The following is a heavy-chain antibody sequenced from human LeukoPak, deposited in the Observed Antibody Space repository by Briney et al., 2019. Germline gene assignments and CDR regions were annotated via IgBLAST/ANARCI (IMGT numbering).Heavy chain of an antibody. J-gene: IGHJ5*02. CDR3: ARWEYGSGGYYRRWFDP. V-gene: IGHV3-48*03. CDR1: GFTFSSYE. CDR2: TSSSGSTI. D-gene: IGHD3-10*01. Sequence: PGGSLRLSCAASGFTFSSYEMNWVRQAPGKGLEWVSYTSSSGSTIYYADSVKGRFTISRDNAKNSLYLQMNSLRAEDTAVYYCARWEYGSGGYYRRWFDPWGQGTLVTVSS.